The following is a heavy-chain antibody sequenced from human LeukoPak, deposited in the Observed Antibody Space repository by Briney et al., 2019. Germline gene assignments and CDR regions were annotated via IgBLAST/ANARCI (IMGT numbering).Heavy chain of an antibody. CDR2: ISYDGSNK. CDR1: GFTFSSYA. V-gene: IGHV3-30-3*01. J-gene: IGHJ4*02. CDR3: ARGQPGGLDK. D-gene: IGHD1-1*01. Sequence: GRSLRLSCAASGFTFSSYAMHWVRQAPGKGLEWVAVISYDGSNKYYADSVKGRCTVSRDNSKNTLYLQMNSLRPDDTALYYCARGQPGGLDKWGQGTLVTVSS.